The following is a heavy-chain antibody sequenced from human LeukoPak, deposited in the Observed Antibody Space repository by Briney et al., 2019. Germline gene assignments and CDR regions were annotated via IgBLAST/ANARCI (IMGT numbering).Heavy chain of an antibody. CDR2: ISSSGTII. J-gene: IGHJ4*02. CDR1: GFTFSNYE. Sequence: PGGSLRLSCAVSGFTFSNYEMNWVRQAPGKGLEWVSYISSSGTIIYYADSVKGRFTNSRDHAKNSLYLQMNRLRAEDTAVYYCASVYPVGYWGQGTLVTVSS. CDR3: ASVYPVGY. V-gene: IGHV3-48*03.